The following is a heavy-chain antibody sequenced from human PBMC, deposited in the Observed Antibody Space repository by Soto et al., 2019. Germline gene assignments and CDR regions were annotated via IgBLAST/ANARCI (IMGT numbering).Heavy chain of an antibody. Sequence: PGGSLRLSCTASGFTFNYAYMTWVRQAPGKGLEWVGRIKSKSDGGTIDYAAYVKGRFTISRDDSEHTLYLQMNSLNNEDTAVYYCLNTWYSWGQGTLVTVSS. CDR3: LNTWYS. CDR2: IKSKSDGGTI. D-gene: IGHD6-13*01. CDR1: GFTFNYAY. V-gene: IGHV3-15*01. J-gene: IGHJ4*02.